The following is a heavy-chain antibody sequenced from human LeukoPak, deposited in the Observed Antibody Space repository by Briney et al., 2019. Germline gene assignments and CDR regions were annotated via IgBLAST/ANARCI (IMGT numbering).Heavy chain of an antibody. CDR3: VYGGSYYVA. Sequence: PGGSLRLSCAASGFTFTSYWMTWVRQAPGTGLELVANIKEDGSEKYYVDSVKGRFTISRDNVKNSLYLQMNSLRAEDTAVYYCVYGGSYYVAWGQGTLVTVSS. D-gene: IGHD1-26*01. V-gene: IGHV3-7*01. CDR2: IKEDGSEK. J-gene: IGHJ5*02. CDR1: GFTFTSYW.